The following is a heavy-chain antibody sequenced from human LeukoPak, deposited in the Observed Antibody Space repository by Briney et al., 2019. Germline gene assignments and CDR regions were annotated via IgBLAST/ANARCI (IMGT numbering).Heavy chain of an antibody. V-gene: IGHV4-30-2*01. Sequence: PSETLSLTCAVSGGSISSGGNYWSWIRQPPGKGLEWIGNIYHSGTTSYNASLKSRVTISVDRSKNQVSLKLTSVTAADTAVYYCARELGSGYNCLGYWGQGTLVTVSS. CDR1: GGSISSGGNY. CDR2: IYHSGTT. D-gene: IGHD3-3*01. CDR3: ARELGSGYNCLGY. J-gene: IGHJ4*02.